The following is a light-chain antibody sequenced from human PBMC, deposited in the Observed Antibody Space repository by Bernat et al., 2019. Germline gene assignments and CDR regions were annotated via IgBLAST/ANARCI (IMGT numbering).Light chain of an antibody. Sequence: EIVLTQSPGTLSLSPGERATLSCRASQSVSSSYLAWYQQKPGRAPRLLIYGASNRATGIPDRFSGSGSGTDFTLTISRLEPEDFTVYYCQQYGNSPPHTFGQRTKLEIK. CDR3: QQYGNSPPHT. J-gene: IGKJ2*01. CDR1: QSVSSSY. V-gene: IGKV3-20*01. CDR2: GAS.